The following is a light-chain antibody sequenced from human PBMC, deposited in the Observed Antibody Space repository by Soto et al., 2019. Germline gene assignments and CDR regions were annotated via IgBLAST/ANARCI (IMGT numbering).Light chain of an antibody. CDR3: HQYNSYHT. V-gene: IGKV1-5*01. J-gene: IGKJ4*01. CDR1: QSISSY. CDR2: DAS. Sequence: DIQMTQSPSSLSASVGDRVTITCRASQSISSYLNWYQQRPGKAPKLLIYDASTLESGVPSRFSGSGSGTEFTLTISSLQPDDFATYYCHQYNSYHTFGGGTKVDI.